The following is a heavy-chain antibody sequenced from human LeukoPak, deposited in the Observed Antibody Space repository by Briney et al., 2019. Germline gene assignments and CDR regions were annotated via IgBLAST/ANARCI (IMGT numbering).Heavy chain of an antibody. CDR1: GGSISSGSYY. Sequence: SQTLSLTCTVSGGSISSGSYYWSWIRQPAGKGPEWIGRIYTSGSTNYNPSLKSRVTISVDTSKNQFSLKLSSVTAADTAVYYCARAGYCSSTSCPKYTWFDPWGQGTLVTVSS. D-gene: IGHD2-2*01. J-gene: IGHJ5*02. CDR2: IYTSGST. V-gene: IGHV4-61*02. CDR3: ARAGYCSSTSCPKYTWFDP.